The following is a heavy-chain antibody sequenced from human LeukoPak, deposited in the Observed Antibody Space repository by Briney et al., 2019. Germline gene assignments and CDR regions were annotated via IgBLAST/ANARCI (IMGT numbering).Heavy chain of an antibody. CDR1: GFTFSTYA. J-gene: IGHJ4*02. V-gene: IGHV3-30-3*01. D-gene: IGHD5-18*01. CDR2: ISNDGSNE. Sequence: GGSLRLSCAASGFTFSTYAMHWVRQAPGKGLEWVAVISNDGSNEYYANSVKGRFTISRDNSKNTLYLQMNSLRAEDTAVYYCARGVWIQLWPYFDYWGQGTLVTVSS. CDR3: ARGVWIQLWPYFDY.